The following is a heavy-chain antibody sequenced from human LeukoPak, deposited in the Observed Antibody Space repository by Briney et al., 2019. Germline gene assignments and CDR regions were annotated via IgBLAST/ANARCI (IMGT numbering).Heavy chain of an antibody. CDR1: GFTFSSYW. CDR2: IKEDGSVI. J-gene: IGHJ4*02. CDR3: ARDGLGRGVLDH. D-gene: IGHD3-10*01. V-gene: IGHV3-7*01. Sequence: GGSLRLSCAASGFTFSSYWMHWVRQAPGKGLEWVANIKEDGSVIHYVDSVKGRFTISRDNPKKSLYLQMNSLSAEDTAVYYCARDGLGRGVLDHWGPGTLVTVSS.